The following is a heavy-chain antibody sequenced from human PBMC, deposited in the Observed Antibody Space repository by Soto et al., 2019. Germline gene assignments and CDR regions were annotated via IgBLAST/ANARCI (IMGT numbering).Heavy chain of an antibody. D-gene: IGHD3-3*01. Sequence: ASVKVSCKTSGYIFTRNKMHWVRQTPGQGLEWMGIISPSGGPPTYAQKFQDRVTMTWDTSTTTVYMDLSSLRSEDTAVYFCARDFEWSFDYWGQGTLVTVSS. J-gene: IGHJ4*02. CDR1: GYIFTRNK. V-gene: IGHV1-46*01. CDR2: ISPSGGPP. CDR3: ARDFEWSFDY.